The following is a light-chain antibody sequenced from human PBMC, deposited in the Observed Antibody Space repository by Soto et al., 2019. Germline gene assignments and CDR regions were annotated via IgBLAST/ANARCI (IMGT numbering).Light chain of an antibody. J-gene: IGKJ1*01. CDR3: QQRSNWPPT. CDR1: QSDSNNY. Sequence: RQSDSNNYLAWYQQQPGQAPRLLIQRASTRSTGMPARFSGSGSGTELTLTISSLEPEDFAVYYCQQRSNWPPTFGQGTKVDIK. CDR2: RAS. V-gene: IGKV3-11*01.